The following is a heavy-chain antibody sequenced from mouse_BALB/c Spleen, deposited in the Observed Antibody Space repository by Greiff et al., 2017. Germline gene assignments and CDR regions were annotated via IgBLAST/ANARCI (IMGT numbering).Heavy chain of an antibody. D-gene: IGHD4-1*01. CDR1: GYSITSGYY. J-gene: IGHJ1*01. V-gene: IGHV3-6*02. Sequence: EVQLQESGPGLVKPSQSLSLTCSVTGYSITSGYYWNWIRQFPGNKLEWMGYISYDGSNNYNPSLKNRISITRDTSKNQFFLKLNSVTTEDTATYYCARDWDYWYFDVWGAGTTVTVSS. CDR3: ARDWDYWYFDV. CDR2: ISYDGSN.